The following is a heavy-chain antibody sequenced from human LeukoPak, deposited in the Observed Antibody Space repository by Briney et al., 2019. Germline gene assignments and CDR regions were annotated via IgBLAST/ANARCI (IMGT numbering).Heavy chain of an antibody. CDR1: GFTFSDYY. CDR2: ISSSSSYT. V-gene: IGHV3-11*06. Sequence: GGSLRLSCAASGFTFSDYYMSWIRQAPGKGLEWVSYISSSSSYTNYADSVKGRFTISRDNAKNSLYLQMNSLRAEDTAVHYCARDYGSGSFAYWGQGTLVTVSS. D-gene: IGHD3-10*01. J-gene: IGHJ4*02. CDR3: ARDYGSGSFAY.